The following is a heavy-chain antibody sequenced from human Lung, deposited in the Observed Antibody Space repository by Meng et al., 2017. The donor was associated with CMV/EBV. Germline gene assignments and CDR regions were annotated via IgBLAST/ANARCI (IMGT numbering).Heavy chain of an antibody. CDR1: GINSNTYW. CDR2: IYSDGIST. Sequence: GGSLRLXCAVSGINSNTYWMHWVRQVPGKGLVWLSRIYSDGISTRYADSVKGRFTISRDNTKSTLYLQMNGLRAEDTAVYYCAREPGRGAFDIWGQGRMVTVSS. J-gene: IGHJ3*02. CDR3: AREPGRGAFDI. D-gene: IGHD3-10*01. V-gene: IGHV3-74*01.